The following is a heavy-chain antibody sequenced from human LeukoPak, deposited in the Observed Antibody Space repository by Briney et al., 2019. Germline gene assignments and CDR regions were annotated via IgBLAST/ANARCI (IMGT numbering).Heavy chain of an antibody. CDR3: AKSNGYGLVDI. Sequence: SETLSPTCAVSGGSISSGNWWSWVRQPPGKGLEWIGEIYHSGSTNYNPSLKSRVTISVDNSKNQFSLKLSSVTAADTAVYYCAKSNGYGLVDIWGQGTMVTVSS. D-gene: IGHD3-10*01. CDR2: IYHSGST. J-gene: IGHJ3*02. CDR1: GGSISSGNW. V-gene: IGHV4-4*02.